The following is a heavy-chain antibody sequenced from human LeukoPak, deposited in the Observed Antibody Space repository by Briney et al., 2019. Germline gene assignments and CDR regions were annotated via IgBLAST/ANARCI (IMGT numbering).Heavy chain of an antibody. CDR1: GFTFSDYY. V-gene: IGHV3-11*01. J-gene: IGHJ5*02. CDR3: ARDLRGYSGYDRNWFDP. CDR2: ISSSGSTI. Sequence: GGSLRLSCAASGFTFSDYYMSWIRQAPGKGLEWVPYISSSGSTIYYADSVKGRFTISRDNAKNSLYLQMNSLRAEDTAVYYCARDLRGYSGYDRNWFDPWGQGTLVTVSS. D-gene: IGHD5-12*01.